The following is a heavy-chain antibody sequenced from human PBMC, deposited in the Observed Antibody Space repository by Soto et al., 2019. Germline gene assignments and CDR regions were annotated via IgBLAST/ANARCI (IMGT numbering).Heavy chain of an antibody. J-gene: IGHJ5*02. CDR1: GYTFTGYY. CDR3: ARAWGGSTYYYYSSGLHH. CDR2: INPNSGGT. Sequence: ASVKVSCKASGYTFTGYYMHWVRQAPGQGLEWMGWINPNSGGTNYAQKFQGRVTMTRDTSISTAYMELSRLRSDDTAVYYCARAWGGSTYYYYSSGLHHWGPGTLVTVSS. D-gene: IGHD3-22*01. V-gene: IGHV1-2*02.